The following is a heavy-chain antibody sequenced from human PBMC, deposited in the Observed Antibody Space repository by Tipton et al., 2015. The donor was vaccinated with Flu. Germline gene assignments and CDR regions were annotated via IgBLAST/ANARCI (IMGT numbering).Heavy chain of an antibody. Sequence: SLRLSCAASGFTFSSYGMHWVRQAPGKGLEWVAVISYDGSNKYYADSVKGRFTISRDNSKNTLYLQMNSLRAEDTAVYYCAKAYYDFWSGYWPWGQGTLVPVSS. CDR2: ISYDGSNK. V-gene: IGHV3-30*18. D-gene: IGHD3-3*01. J-gene: IGHJ5*02. CDR1: GFTFSSYG. CDR3: AKAYYDFWSGYWP.